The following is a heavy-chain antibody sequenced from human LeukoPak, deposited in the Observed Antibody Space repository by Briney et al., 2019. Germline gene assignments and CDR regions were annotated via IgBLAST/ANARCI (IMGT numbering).Heavy chain of an antibody. Sequence: ASVKVSCTASGYTFTSYGISWVRQAPGQGLEWMGCISAYNGNTNYAQKLQGRVTMTTDTSTSTVYMELRSLRSDDTAVYYCARDQGYCGGDCRDAFDIWGQGTMVTVSS. D-gene: IGHD2-21*02. CDR2: ISAYNGNT. V-gene: IGHV1-18*01. CDR1: GYTFTSYG. CDR3: ARDQGYCGGDCRDAFDI. J-gene: IGHJ3*02.